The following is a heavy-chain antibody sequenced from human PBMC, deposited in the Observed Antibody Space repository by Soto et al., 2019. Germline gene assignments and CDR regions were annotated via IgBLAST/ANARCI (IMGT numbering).Heavy chain of an antibody. CDR1: GYTFTRYA. V-gene: IGHV1-3*04. J-gene: IGHJ5*02. D-gene: IGHD4-17*01. CDR2: INTGNGNT. CDR3: ARNVDYFDP. Sequence: EASVKVSCKASGYTFTRYAMHWVRQAPGQGLEWMGWINTGNGNTHYSQKFQGRVTFTRDASATTAYMELSSLTSEDTAVYYCARNVDYFDPWGQGTLVTVSS.